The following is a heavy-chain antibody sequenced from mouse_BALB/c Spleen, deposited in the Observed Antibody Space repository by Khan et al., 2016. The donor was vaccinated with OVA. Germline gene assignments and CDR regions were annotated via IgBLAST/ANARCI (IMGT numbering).Heavy chain of an antibody. CDR1: GYTFTSYW. CDR3: ARREKYGYDPSWFAY. CDR2: INPSDSES. Sequence: QVQLQQSGAELVRPGASVKLPCKASGYTFTSYWMNWVRQRPRQGLEWIGKINPSDSESHYNEMLKDKATLTVDKSSGTAYMQLSSLTSEDSAVYYCARREKYGYDPSWFAYWGQGTLVTVSA. J-gene: IGHJ3*01. D-gene: IGHD2-2*01. V-gene: IGHV1-52*01.